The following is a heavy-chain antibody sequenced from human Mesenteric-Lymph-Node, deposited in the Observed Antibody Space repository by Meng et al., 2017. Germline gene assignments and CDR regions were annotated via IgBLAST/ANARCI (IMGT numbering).Heavy chain of an antibody. CDR3: ARDGLTMIRGVILD. Sequence: ASVMVSCKASGYTFTGYYMHWVRQAPGQGLEWMGWINPNSGDTSYAQKFQGRVTMTRDTSIGTAYVELSRLRSDDTAVYYCARDGLTMIRGVILDWGQGTLVTVSS. D-gene: IGHD3-10*01. J-gene: IGHJ4*02. V-gene: IGHV1-2*02. CDR1: GYTFTGYY. CDR2: INPNSGDT.